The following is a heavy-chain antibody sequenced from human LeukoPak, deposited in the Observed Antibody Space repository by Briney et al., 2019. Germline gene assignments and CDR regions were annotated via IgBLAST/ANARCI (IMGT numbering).Heavy chain of an antibody. J-gene: IGHJ4*02. CDR3: CIAVGNAYYYFG. CDR1: GYTFTSYA. D-gene: IGHD6-19*01. CDR2: INAGNGNT. V-gene: IGHV1-3*01. Sequence: ASVKVSCKASGYTFTSYAMHWVRQAPGQRLEWMGWINAGNGNTKYSQKFQGRVTITRDTSASTAYMELSSLRSEDTAVYYCCIAVGNAYYYFGWGQGTLVTVSS.